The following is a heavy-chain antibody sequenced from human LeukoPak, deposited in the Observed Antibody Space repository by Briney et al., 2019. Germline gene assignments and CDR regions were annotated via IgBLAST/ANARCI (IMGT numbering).Heavy chain of an antibody. D-gene: IGHD5-18*01. J-gene: IGHJ4*02. CDR3: AKDRQGDTAMGLYDY. CDR2: IKRDGSEK. V-gene: IGHV3-7*03. CDR1: GFTFSSYW. Sequence: GGSLRLSCAASGFTFSSYWMSWVRQAPGKGLEWVANIKRDGSEKYYVDSVKGRFTISRDNAKNSLYLQMDSLRAEDTAVYYCAKDRQGDTAMGLYDYWGQGTLVTVSS.